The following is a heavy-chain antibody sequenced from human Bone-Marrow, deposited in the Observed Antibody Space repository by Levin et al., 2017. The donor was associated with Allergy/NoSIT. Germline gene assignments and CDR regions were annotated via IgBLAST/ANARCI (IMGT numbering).Heavy chain of an antibody. CDR1: GFSFSNYA. CDR2: ITGSGDTT. V-gene: IGHV3-23*01. D-gene: IGHD2-15*01. CDR3: AKDSGEYCSGGSCLRGCFVY. J-gene: IGHJ4*02. Sequence: HPGGSLRLSCAASGFSFSNYAITWVRQSPGKGLEWVSVITGSGDTTLYADSVKGRFTISRDNSKNTVYMEMNSLRAEDTAIYYCAKDSGEYCSGGSCLRGCFVYWGQGTLVTVSS.